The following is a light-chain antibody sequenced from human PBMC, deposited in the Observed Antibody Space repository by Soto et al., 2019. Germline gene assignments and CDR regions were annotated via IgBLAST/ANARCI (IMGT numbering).Light chain of an antibody. V-gene: IGKV1-9*01. CDR1: QGINSY. CDR3: QQINSYPIT. J-gene: IGKJ5*01. Sequence: DIQLTQSPSFLSASVGDRVTITCRASQGINSYLAWYQQKPRKVPKLLIYAASTLQSGVPSRFSGSGSGTEFTLTISSLQPEDFATYYCQQINSYPITFGQGTRLEI. CDR2: AAS.